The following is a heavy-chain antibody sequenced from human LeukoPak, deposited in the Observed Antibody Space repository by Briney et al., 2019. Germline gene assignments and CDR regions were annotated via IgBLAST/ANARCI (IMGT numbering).Heavy chain of an antibody. CDR1: GGSISSGDYY. CDR2: IFHSGST. D-gene: IGHD3-22*01. V-gene: IGHV4-31*03. CDR3: ARETQESYYYDSSGYYYVAGYFDY. Sequence: PSETLSLTCTVSGGSISSGDYYWSWIRQHPGKGREWIGYIFHSGSTYYNPSLKSRVTISIDTSNNHFSLTLSSVTAADTAVYFCARETQESYYYDSSGYYYVAGYFDYWGQGILVTVSS. J-gene: IGHJ4*02.